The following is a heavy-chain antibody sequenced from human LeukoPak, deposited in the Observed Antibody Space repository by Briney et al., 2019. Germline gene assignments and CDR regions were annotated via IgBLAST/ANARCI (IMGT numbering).Heavy chain of an antibody. V-gene: IGHV3-20*04. J-gene: IGHJ3*02. CDR2: INWNGGST. Sequence: GGSLRLSCAASGFTFDDYGMSWVRQAPGKGLEWVSGINWNGGSTGYADSVKGRFTISRDNAKNSLYLQMNSLRAEDTALYYCARASRGSGYYNDAFDIWGQGTMVTVSS. D-gene: IGHD3-22*01. CDR3: ARASRGSGYYNDAFDI. CDR1: GFTFDDYG.